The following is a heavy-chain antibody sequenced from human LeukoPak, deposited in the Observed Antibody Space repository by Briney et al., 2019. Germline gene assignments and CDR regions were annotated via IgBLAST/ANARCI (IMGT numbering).Heavy chain of an antibody. V-gene: IGHV3-21*01. CDR3: ARFSSSYYDSSGAGY. Sequence: GGSLRLSCAASGFTFSSYSMNWVRQAPGKGLEWVSSISSSSSYIYYADSVKGRFTISRDNAKNSLYPQMNSLRAEDTAVYYCARFSSSYYDSSGAGYWGQGTLVTVSS. D-gene: IGHD3-22*01. J-gene: IGHJ4*02. CDR1: GFTFSSYS. CDR2: ISSSSSYI.